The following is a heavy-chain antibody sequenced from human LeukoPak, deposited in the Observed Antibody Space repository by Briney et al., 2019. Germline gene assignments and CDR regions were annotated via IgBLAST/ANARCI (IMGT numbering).Heavy chain of an antibody. CDR3: AKTNGYYDL. CDR1: GFTFRSNW. D-gene: IGHD3-22*01. CDR2: ISGSGDKT. Sequence: GGTLRFSRAGTGFTFRSNWMSWVGKAPGKRMEWVSSISGSGDKTYYADSVKGRFTSSRDNSKSTMYLQMNSLRAEDTAVYHCAKTNGYYDLWGQGTLVIVSS. V-gene: IGHV3-23*01. J-gene: IGHJ4*02.